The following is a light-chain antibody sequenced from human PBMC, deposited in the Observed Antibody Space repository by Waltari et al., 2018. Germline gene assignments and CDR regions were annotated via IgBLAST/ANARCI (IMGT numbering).Light chain of an antibody. CDR2: LEGTGRY. CDR3: ETGDSNTPGV. J-gene: IGLJ3*02. V-gene: IGLV4-60*03. Sequence: QPVLTQSSSASAPLGSSVNLTCTLSSGHRNYILTWHQQQPGTAHRYLMKLEGTGRYNKGNGVPLRFAVSSSGADRYLPSANLQSEDEADYYWETGDSNTPGVFGGGTKLTVL. CDR1: SGHRNYI.